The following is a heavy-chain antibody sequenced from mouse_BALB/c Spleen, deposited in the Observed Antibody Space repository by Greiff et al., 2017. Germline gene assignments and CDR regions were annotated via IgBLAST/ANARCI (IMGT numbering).Heavy chain of an antibody. CDR3: ARLGGNYAMDY. J-gene: IGHJ4*01. CDR1: GYTFTSYW. CDR2: IYPGDGDT. V-gene: IGHV1-87*01. Sequence: VQLQESGAELARPGASVKLSCKASGYTFTSYWMQWVKQRPGQGLEWIGAIYPGDGDTRYTQKFKGKATLTADKSSSTAYMQLSSLASEDSAVYYCARLGGNYAMDYWGQGTSVTVSS.